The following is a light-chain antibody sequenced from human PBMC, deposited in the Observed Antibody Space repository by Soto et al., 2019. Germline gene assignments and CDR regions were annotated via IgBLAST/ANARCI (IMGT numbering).Light chain of an antibody. V-gene: IGLV3-21*04. CDR3: QVWDSSSDHYV. CDR2: YDR. Sequence: SYELTQPPSVSVAPGTTATITCGGNNIESKSVHWYQQKPGQAPMLVIFYDRDRPSGMPERFSGSNSGNTATLTISRVEAGDEADYYCQVWDSSSDHYVFGTGTKVTVL. J-gene: IGLJ1*01. CDR1: NIESKS.